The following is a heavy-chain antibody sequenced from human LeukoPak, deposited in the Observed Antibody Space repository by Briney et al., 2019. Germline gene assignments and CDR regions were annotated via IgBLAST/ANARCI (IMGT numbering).Heavy chain of an antibody. D-gene: IGHD4-17*01. CDR3: ARASWETVQDY. CDR2: INLNSGGT. J-gene: IGHJ4*02. CDR1: GYTFTGYY. V-gene: IGHV1-2*02. Sequence: ASVNVSCKASGYTFTGYYMHWVRQAPGQGLEWMGWINLNSGGTDYAQKFQGRVTMTRDTSISTAYMELSRLRSDDTAVYYCARASWETVQDYWGQGTLVTVSS.